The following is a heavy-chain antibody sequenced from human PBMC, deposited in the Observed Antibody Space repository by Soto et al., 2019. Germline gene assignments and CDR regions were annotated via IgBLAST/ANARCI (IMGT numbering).Heavy chain of an antibody. CDR3: AKDRLEYSSLANWSDP. J-gene: IGHJ5*02. D-gene: IGHD6-6*01. CDR1: GFTFSIYG. V-gene: IGHV3-30*18. Sequence: PGGSLRLSCAASGFTFSIYGMHLVRQSPGKGLEWVAVISYDGSNKYYADSVKGRFTISRDNSKNTLYLQMNSLRAEDTAVYYCAKDRLEYSSLANWSDPSRQGGLVTVSS. CDR2: ISYDGSNK.